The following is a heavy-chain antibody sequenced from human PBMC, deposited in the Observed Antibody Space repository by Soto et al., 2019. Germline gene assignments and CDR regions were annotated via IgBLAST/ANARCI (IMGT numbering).Heavy chain of an antibody. J-gene: IGHJ4*02. D-gene: IGHD3-22*01. Sequence: GGSLRLSCAASGFTFSSYAMSWVRQAPGKGLEWVSAISGSGGSTYYADSVKGRFTISRGNSKNTLYLQMNSLRAEDTAVYYCAKEYGYYDSSGGTDYWGQGTLVTVPS. CDR2: ISGSGGST. CDR1: GFTFSSYA. CDR3: AKEYGYYDSSGGTDY. V-gene: IGHV3-23*01.